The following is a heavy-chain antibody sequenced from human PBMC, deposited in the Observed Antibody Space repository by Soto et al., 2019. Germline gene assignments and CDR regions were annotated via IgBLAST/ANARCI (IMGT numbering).Heavy chain of an antibody. CDR1: GFTFDSYS. Sequence: GSLRLSCAASGFTFDSYSMNWVRQAPGKGLEWVSYIDSSSSNKHYADSVKGRFTISRDNAKNTLYLQMNSLRAEDTAVYYCAKDQGSSWYEIDYWGQGTLVTVSS. V-gene: IGHV3-48*01. CDR3: AKDQGSSWYEIDY. J-gene: IGHJ4*02. D-gene: IGHD6-13*01. CDR2: IDSSSSNK.